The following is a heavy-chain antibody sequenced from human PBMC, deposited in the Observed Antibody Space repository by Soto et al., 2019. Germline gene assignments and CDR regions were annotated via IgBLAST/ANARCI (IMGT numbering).Heavy chain of an antibody. J-gene: IGHJ4*02. CDR1: GFPFTDYG. V-gene: IGHV1-18*01. Sequence: QVQLVQSGAEVKKPGASVKVSCKASGFPFTDYGFTWVRQAPGEGLEWMGWISAYTGNTNYAQKVQGRVTMSTDTSTSTAYLELRSLRSYDTAVYYCARGPESRSTAYFDYWGQGTLVTVSS. CDR2: ISAYTGNT. CDR3: ARGPESRSTAYFDY. D-gene: IGHD2-2*01.